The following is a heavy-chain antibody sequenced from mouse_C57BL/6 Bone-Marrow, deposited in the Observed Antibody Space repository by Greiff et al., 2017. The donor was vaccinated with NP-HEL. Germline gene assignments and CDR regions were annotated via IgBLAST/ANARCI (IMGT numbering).Heavy chain of an antibody. D-gene: IGHD1-1*01. CDR3: ARGPIFYYYGSSPDY. CDR2: IDPSDSYT. CDR1: GYTFTSYW. J-gene: IGHJ2*01. Sequence: QVQLQQPGAELVMPGASVKLSCKASGYTFTSYWMHWVKQRPGQGLEWIGEIDPSDSYTNYNQKFKGKSTLTVDKSSSTAYMQLSSLTSEDSAVDYCARGPIFYYYGSSPDYWGQGTTLTVSS. V-gene: IGHV1-69*01.